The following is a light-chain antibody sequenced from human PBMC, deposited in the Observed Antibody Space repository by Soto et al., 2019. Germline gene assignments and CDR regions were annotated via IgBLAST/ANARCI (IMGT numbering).Light chain of an antibody. CDR2: DVS. J-gene: IGLJ1*01. V-gene: IGLV2-14*03. CDR1: SNDVGHFNY. CDR3: TSFTTSNTFV. Sequence: QSALAQPPSVSGSPGQSITISCTGTSNDVGHFNYVSWFQQHPGKAPKLLIFDVSNWPSGVSDRFSGSKSGNTASLTISGLQPEDEADYYCTSFTTSNTFVFGSGTQLTVL.